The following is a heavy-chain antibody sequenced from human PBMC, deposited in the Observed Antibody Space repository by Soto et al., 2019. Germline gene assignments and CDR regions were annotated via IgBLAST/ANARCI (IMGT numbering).Heavy chain of an antibody. Sequence: QVQLQESGPGLVKPSQTLSLTCTVSGDSISVGYYWSWIRQHPGKGLEWIGYVSPSGTTYYNPSLKSRVSISTDTSQNQCPLEVSSVTAADTAVYYCARDRGSYGMDVWGQGTTVTVSS. V-gene: IGHV4-31*03. CDR1: GDSISVGYY. CDR2: VSPSGTT. CDR3: ARDRGSYGMDV. J-gene: IGHJ6*02.